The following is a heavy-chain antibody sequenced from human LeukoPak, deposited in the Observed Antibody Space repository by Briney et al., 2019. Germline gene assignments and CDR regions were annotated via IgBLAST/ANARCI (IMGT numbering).Heavy chain of an antibody. CDR3: ARNGGVVLMVYAIGSYFDY. V-gene: IGHV4-39*07. D-gene: IGHD2-8*01. CDR1: GGSISSSSYY. CDR2: IYYSGST. Sequence: PSETLSLTCTVSGGSISSSSYYWGWIRQPPGKGLEWIGSIYYSGSTYYNPSLKSRVTISVDTSKNQFSLKLSSVTAADTAVYYCARNGGVVLMVYAIGSYFDYWGQGTLVTVSS. J-gene: IGHJ4*02.